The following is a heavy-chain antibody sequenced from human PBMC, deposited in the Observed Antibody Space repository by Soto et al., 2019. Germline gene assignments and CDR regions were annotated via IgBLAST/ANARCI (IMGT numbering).Heavy chain of an antibody. V-gene: IGHV1-18*01. D-gene: IGHD5-12*01. J-gene: IGHJ3*02. CDR3: ARDVDIVATEDAFDI. CDR2: ISAYNGNT. CDR1: GYTFTSYG. Sequence: QVQLVQSGAEVKKPGASVKVSCKASGYTFTSYGISWVRQAPGQGLEWMGWISAYNGNTNYAQKPQGRVTMTTDTSTSTAYRELRSLRSDDTAVYYCARDVDIVATEDAFDIWGQGTMVTVSS.